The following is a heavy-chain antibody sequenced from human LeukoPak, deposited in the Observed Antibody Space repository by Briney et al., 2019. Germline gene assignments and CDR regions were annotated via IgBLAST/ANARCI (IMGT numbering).Heavy chain of an antibody. D-gene: IGHD3-9*01. CDR2: IYTSGST. CDR1: GGSISSYY. CDR3: ARSRGHYDILTGYYRTGSFDY. J-gene: IGHJ4*02. V-gene: IGHV4-4*07. Sequence: PSETLSLTCTASGGSISSYYWSWIRQPAGKGLEWIGRIYTSGSTNYNPSLKSRVTMSVDTSKNQFSLKLSSVTAADTAVYYCARSRGHYDILTGYYRTGSFDYWGQGTLVTVSS.